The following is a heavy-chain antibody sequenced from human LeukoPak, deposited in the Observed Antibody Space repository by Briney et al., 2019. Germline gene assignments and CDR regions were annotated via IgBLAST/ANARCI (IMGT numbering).Heavy chain of an antibody. J-gene: IGHJ3*02. CDR2: IYYSGST. V-gene: IGHV4-31*03. CDR1: GGSISSGGYY. CDR3: ARDSPYGPGSYLLNAFDI. Sequence: PSETLSLTCTVSGGSISSGGYYWSWIRQHPGKGLEWIGYIYYSGSTYYNPSLKSRVTISVDTSKNQFSLKLSSVTAADTAVYYCARDSPYGPGSYLLNAFDIWGQGTMVTVSS. D-gene: IGHD3-10*01.